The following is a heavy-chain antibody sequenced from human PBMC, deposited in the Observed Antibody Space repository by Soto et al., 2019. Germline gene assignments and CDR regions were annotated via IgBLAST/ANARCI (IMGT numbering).Heavy chain of an antibody. J-gene: IGHJ4*02. CDR1: GGSISSSSYY. D-gene: IGHD3-22*01. CDR2: IYYSGST. V-gene: IGHV4-39*01. CDR3: ARLLRSGSYYYDSSGYCY. Sequence: SETLSLTCTVSGGSISSSSYYWGWIRQPPGKGLEWIGSIYYSGSTYYNPSLKSRVTISVDTSKNQFSLKLSSVTAADTAVYYCARLLRSGSYYYDSSGYCYWGQGTLVTVSS.